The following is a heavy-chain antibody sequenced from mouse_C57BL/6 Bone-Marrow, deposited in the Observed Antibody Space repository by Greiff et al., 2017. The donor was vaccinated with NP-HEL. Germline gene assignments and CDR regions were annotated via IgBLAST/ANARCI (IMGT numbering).Heavy chain of an antibody. CDR3: AIPYDGYSYFDY. D-gene: IGHD2-3*01. Sequence: VQLQQPGAELVKPGASVKLSCKASGYTFTSYWMQWVKQRPGQGLEWIGEIAPSDSYTNYNQKFKGKATLPVDTSTSTAYMQRSSLTSEDSAVYNCAIPYDGYSYFDYWGQGTTLTVSS. CDR1: GYTFTSYW. CDR2: IAPSDSYT. V-gene: IGHV1-50*01. J-gene: IGHJ2*01.